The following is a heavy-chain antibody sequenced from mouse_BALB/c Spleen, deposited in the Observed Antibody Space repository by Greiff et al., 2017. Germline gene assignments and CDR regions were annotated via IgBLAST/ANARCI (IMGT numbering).Heavy chain of an antibody. V-gene: IGHV5-12-2*01. Sequence: EVKVEESGGGLVQPGGSLKLSCAASGFTFSSYTMSWVRQTPEKRLEWVAYISNGGGSTYYPDTVKGRFTSSRDNAKNTLYLQMSSLKSEDTAMYYCARQRGAAMDYWGQGTSVTVSS. J-gene: IGHJ4*01. CDR1: GFTFSSYT. CDR3: ARQRGAAMDY. CDR2: ISNGGGST.